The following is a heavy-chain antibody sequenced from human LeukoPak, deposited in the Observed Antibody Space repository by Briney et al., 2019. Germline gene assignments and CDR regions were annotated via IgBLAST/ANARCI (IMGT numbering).Heavy chain of an antibody. J-gene: IGHJ3*01. CDR2: ISGGGDKA. CDR1: GSTFSTYA. CDR3: VKDLALAGTGGGFDV. Sequence: GGSLRLSCAASGSTFSTYAINWVRQAPGKGLQWVSGISGGGDKAYYADSVNGRFTISRDNSKNTVSLQMSSLRAEDTALYYCVKDLALAGTGGGFDVWGQGTRVGVSS. V-gene: IGHV3-23*01. D-gene: IGHD6-19*01.